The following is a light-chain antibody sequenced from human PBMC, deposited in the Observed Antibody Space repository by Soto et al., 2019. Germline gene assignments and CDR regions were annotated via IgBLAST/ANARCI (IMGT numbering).Light chain of an antibody. J-gene: IGKJ2*01. CDR3: QLYGSSPPRYT. CDR1: QSVSSSY. Sequence: ESVLTQSPGTLSLSPGERATLSCRASQSVSSSYLAWYQQKPGQAPRLLIYAASTRATGIPDRFSGSGSGTDFTLTISRLEPEDFAVYFCQLYGSSPPRYTFGQGNKLEIK. V-gene: IGKV3-20*01. CDR2: AAS.